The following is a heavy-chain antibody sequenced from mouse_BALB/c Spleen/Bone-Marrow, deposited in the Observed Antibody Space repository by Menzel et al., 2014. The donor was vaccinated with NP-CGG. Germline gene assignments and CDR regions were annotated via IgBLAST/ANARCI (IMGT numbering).Heavy chain of an antibody. J-gene: IGHJ2*01. V-gene: IGHV1S16*01. Sequence: QVQLQQSGAELVKPGASVKLSCKASGYTFTSYWMHWVELRPGQGFEWIGEINPSNGGTNYSEKFKRKATLTVDKSSSTAYMQLSSLTSEDSAVYYCTIGGFDYWGQGTTLTVSS. CDR2: INPSNGGT. CDR1: GYTFTSYW. CDR3: TIGGFDY.